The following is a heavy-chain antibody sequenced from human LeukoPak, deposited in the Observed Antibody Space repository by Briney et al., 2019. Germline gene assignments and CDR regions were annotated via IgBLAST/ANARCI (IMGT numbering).Heavy chain of an antibody. D-gene: IGHD2-2*01. CDR1: GGSISSSSYY. J-gene: IGHJ4*02. V-gene: IGHV4-39*07. CDR3: ARDWAQHCSSTSCYGPFDY. Sequence: PSETLSLTCTVSGGSISSSSYYWGWIRQPPGKGLEWIGSIYYSGSTYYNPSLKSRVTISVDTSKNQFSLKLSSVTAADTAVYYCARDWAQHCSSTSCYGPFDYWGQGTLVTVSS. CDR2: IYYSGST.